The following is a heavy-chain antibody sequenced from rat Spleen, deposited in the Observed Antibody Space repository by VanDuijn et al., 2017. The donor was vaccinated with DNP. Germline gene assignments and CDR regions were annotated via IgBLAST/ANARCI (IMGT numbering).Heavy chain of an antibody. CDR1: GFPFSDYN. D-gene: IGHD1-10*01. CDR3: VTHPNNWGAFDY. CDR2: IIYDGSRT. Sequence: EVLLVESGGGLVQPGRSLKLSCAASGFPFSDYNMAWVRQAPKKGLEWVATIIYDGSRTYYRDSVKGRFTISRDNAKSTLYLQMDSLRSEDTATYYCVTHPNNWGAFDYWGQGVMVTVSS. V-gene: IGHV5S10*01. J-gene: IGHJ2*01.